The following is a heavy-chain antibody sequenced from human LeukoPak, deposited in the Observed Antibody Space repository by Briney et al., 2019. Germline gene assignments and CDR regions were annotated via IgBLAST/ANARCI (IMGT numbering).Heavy chain of an antibody. CDR1: GFTFSSYS. Sequence: PGGSLRLSCAASGFTFSSYSMNWVRQAPGKGLEWVSYISSSGSYIYYADSVKGRFTISRDNAKSSLDLQLNSLRAEDTAVYYCARGPGTWYYYWGQGTLVTVSS. CDR3: ARGPGTWYYY. J-gene: IGHJ4*02. CDR2: ISSSGSYI. D-gene: IGHD6-13*01. V-gene: IGHV3-21*06.